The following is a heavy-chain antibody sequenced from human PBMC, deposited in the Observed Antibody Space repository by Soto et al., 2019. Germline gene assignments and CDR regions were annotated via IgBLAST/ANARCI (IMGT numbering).Heavy chain of an antibody. V-gene: IGHV1-8*01. D-gene: IGHD2-15*01. CDR3: ARGRVAARRVLDY. J-gene: IGHJ4*02. Sequence: QVQLVQSGAEVKKPGASVRVSCKTSGYTFTTYDIHWVRQATGQGLEWMGWMTPNSGTPGYTQKFQGRVTMTRNTSISTAYMELSSLRAEYTAVYYCARGRVAARRVLDYWGQGSLVTVSS. CDR2: MTPNSGTP. CDR1: GYTFTTYD.